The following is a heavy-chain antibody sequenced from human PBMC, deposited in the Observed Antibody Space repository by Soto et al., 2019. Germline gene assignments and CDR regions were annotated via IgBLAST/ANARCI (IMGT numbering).Heavy chain of an antibody. CDR2: ISYDGNNK. CDR3: AKDLYNNGWYNSFGP. D-gene: IGHD6-19*01. Sequence: QVQLVESGGGVVQPGGSLRLSCAASGFFFSSTGMHWVRQAPGKGLEWVAMISYDGNNKHYVDSVKGRFTISRDDSQSTMYLQMISLGPEDTAVYYCAKDLYNNGWYNSFGPWGQGTLVTVSS. J-gene: IGHJ5*02. CDR1: GFFFSSTG. V-gene: IGHV3-30*18.